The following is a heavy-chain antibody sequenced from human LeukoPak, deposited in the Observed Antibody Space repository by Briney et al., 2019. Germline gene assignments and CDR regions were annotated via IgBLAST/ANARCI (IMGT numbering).Heavy chain of an antibody. Sequence: ASVKVSCKASGFTFTAYYMHWVRQAPGQGLEWMGWINPNSGGTNYAQKFQGRVTMTRDTSISTAYMELSRLRSDDTAVYYSARGPHWDPHFDYWGQGTLVTVSS. CDR2: INPNSGGT. D-gene: IGHD7-27*01. J-gene: IGHJ4*02. CDR1: GFTFTAYY. V-gene: IGHV1-2*02. CDR3: ARGPHWDPHFDY.